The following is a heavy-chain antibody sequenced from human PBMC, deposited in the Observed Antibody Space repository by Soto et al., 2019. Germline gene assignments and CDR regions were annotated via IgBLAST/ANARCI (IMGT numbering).Heavy chain of an antibody. J-gene: IGHJ6*02. CDR2: IYYSGST. V-gene: IGHV4-39*01. D-gene: IGHD2-15*01. Sequence: QLQLQESGPGLVKASETLSLTCTVSGGSISSSSYYWGWIRQPPGKGLEWIGSIYYSGSTYYNPSLKSRVTISVDTSKNQFSLKLSSVTAADTAVYYYATRLGGNCSGGSCYDGMDVWGQGTTVTVSS. CDR3: ATRLGGNCSGGSCYDGMDV. CDR1: GGSISSSSYY.